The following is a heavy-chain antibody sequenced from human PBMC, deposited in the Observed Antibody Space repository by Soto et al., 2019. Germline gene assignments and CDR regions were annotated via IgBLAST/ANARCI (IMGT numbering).Heavy chain of an antibody. D-gene: IGHD6-19*01. CDR2: ISWDGGST. J-gene: IGHJ4*02. CDR1: GFTFDDYT. Sequence: EVQLVESGGVVVQPGGSLRLSCAASGFTFDDYTMHWVRQAPGKGLEWVSLISWDGGSTYYADSVKGRFTISRDNSKNSLYLQMNSLRTEDTAWYYCAKDIAASGWYSLDYWGQGTLVTVSS. V-gene: IGHV3-43*01. CDR3: AKDIAASGWYSLDY.